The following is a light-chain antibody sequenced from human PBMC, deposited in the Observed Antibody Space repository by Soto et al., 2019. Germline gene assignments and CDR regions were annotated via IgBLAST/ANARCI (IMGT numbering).Light chain of an antibody. CDR3: QQRSIWPLT. Sequence: EVLLTQSPATLSVSPGESVTLSCRASQSINTFLAWYQQKPGQAPRLLIYDASSRAAGVPARFSGRGSGTDFTLTISRLEPEYFAVYHCQQRSIWPLTFGGGTRVE. V-gene: IGKV3-11*01. CDR1: QSINTF. CDR2: DAS. J-gene: IGKJ4*01.